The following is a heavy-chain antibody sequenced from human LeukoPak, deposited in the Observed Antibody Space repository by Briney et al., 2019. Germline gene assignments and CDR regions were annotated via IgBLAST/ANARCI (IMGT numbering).Heavy chain of an antibody. CDR1: GGSISSGYNY. D-gene: IGHD2-2*01. CDR3: AKSGCSSSSCPGFL. V-gene: IGHV4-61*02. Sequence: SQTLSLTCTVSGGSISSGYNYWSWIRQPAAKGLEWNGRIYTSGTTNYNPSLKSRVTISQDTSNNQFSLKLRSVTAADTAVYYCAKSGCSSSSCPGFLWGQGTLVTVSS. J-gene: IGHJ4*02. CDR2: IYTSGTT.